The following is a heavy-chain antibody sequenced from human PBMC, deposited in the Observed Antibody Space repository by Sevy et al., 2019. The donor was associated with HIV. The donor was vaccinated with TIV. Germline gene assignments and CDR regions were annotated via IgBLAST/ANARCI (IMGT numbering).Heavy chain of an antibody. Sequence: ALVKVSCKASGYTFTGYYMHWVRQAPGQGLEWMGRINPNSGGTNYAQKFQGSVTMTRETSISTAYRELSRLRADDTAVNYCARDRWAAGGPKGEQDVWGQGTTVTVSS. CDR1: GYTFTGYY. CDR2: INPNSGGT. CDR3: ARDRWAAGGPKGEQDV. J-gene: IGHJ6*02. D-gene: IGHD6-13*01. V-gene: IGHV1-2*06.